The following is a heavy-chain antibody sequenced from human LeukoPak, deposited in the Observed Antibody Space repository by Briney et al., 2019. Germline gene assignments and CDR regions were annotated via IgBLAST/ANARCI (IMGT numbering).Heavy chain of an antibody. CDR2: IYSGGST. CDR3: ARVITVTTAEYYFGY. CDR1: GFTVSSNY. Sequence: PGGSLRLSCAASGFTVSSNYMSWVRQAPGKGLEWVSVIYSGGSTYYADSVKGRFTISRDNSKNTLYLQMNSLRAEDTAVYYCARVITVTTAEYYFGYWGQGTLVTVSS. J-gene: IGHJ4*02. D-gene: IGHD4-17*01. V-gene: IGHV3-53*01.